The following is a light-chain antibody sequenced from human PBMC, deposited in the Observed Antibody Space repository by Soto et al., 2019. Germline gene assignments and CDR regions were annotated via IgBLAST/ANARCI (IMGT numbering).Light chain of an antibody. Sequence: ALTQPASVSGSPGQSLTISCTGTSSDVGGYNYASWYQQHPGKAPKLMIYEVSNRPSGVSNRFSGSKSGNTASLTISGLQAEDEADYYCSSYTSSSTYVFGTGTKVTVL. CDR3: SSYTSSSTYV. CDR1: SSDVGGYNY. J-gene: IGLJ1*01. V-gene: IGLV2-14*01. CDR2: EVS.